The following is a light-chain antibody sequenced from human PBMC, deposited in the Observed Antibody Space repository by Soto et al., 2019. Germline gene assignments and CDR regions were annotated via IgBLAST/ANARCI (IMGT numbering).Light chain of an antibody. CDR1: QTINNW. CDR3: QQYNTYSWT. CDR2: HVS. V-gene: IGKV1-5*01. Sequence: DIQMTQSPSTLSASVGDRVTIACRASQTINNWLAWYQQKPGKAPKXLIYHVSTLASGVPPRFSGSGSGTELTITISSLQPADFETYYCQQYNTYSWTFGQGTKVDIK. J-gene: IGKJ1*01.